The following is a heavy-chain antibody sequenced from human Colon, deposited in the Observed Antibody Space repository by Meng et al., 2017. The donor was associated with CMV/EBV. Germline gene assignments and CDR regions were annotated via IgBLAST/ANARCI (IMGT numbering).Heavy chain of an antibody. CDR2: INSRGTII. Sequence: GESLKISCAASEFTLSNYKMNWVRQAPGKGLEWISYINSRGTIIYYADSVKGRFTISRDNAKNSLYLQMNNLRADDTAVYFCAKGQGLQQTSYFYYGMDVWGHGTAVTVSS. CDR3: AKGQGLQQTSYFYYGMDV. J-gene: IGHJ6*02. CDR1: EFTLSNYK. D-gene: IGHD3-9*01. V-gene: IGHV3-48*03.